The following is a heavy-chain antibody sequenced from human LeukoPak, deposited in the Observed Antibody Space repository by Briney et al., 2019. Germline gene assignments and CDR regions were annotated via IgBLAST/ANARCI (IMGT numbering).Heavy chain of an antibody. V-gene: IGHV3-21*01. D-gene: IGHD2-15*01. J-gene: IGHJ6*02. CDR3: ARVERDCSGGSCYYYYYAMDV. CDR1: GFTFSRYS. Sequence: GGSLRLFCAASGFTFSRYSMNWVRQAPGKGLEWVSSISSSSRYIYYADSVKGRFTISRDNAKNSLYLQMNSLRAEDTAVHYCARVERDCSGGSCYYYYYAMDVWGQGTTVTVSS. CDR2: ISSSSRYI.